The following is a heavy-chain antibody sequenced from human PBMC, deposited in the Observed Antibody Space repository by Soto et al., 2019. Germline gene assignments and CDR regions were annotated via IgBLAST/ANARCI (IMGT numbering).Heavy chain of an antibody. Sequence: QVQLVQSGAEVKKPGASVKVSCKASGYTFTSYGISWVRQAPGQGLEWMGWISAYNGNTNYVQKFQGRVTMTTDTSTRTAYMELRSLRSDDTAVYYCARDRCSSISCSINWFDPWGQGTLVTVSS. V-gene: IGHV1-18*01. D-gene: IGHD2-2*01. CDR2: ISAYNGNT. CDR3: ARDRCSSISCSINWFDP. CDR1: GYTFTSYG. J-gene: IGHJ5*02.